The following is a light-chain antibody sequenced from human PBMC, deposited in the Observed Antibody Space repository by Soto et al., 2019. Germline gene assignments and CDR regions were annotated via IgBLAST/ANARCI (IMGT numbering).Light chain of an antibody. V-gene: IGLV1-47*02. Sequence: QSVLTQPPSASGTPGQRVTISCSGSSSNIGSNFVYWYQQRPGTAPRLLIYNNDQRPSGVPDRFSGSKSGTSASLAISGLRSEDEADYYCSSYAGSNNLYVFGTGTKVTVL. J-gene: IGLJ1*01. CDR2: NND. CDR3: SSYAGSNNLYV. CDR1: SSNIGSNF.